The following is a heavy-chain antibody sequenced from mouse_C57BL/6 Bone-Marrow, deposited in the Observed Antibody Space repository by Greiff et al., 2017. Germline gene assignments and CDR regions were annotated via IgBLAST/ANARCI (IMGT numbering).Heavy chain of an antibody. CDR3: AREGWAAMDY. V-gene: IGHV1-19*01. D-gene: IGHD3-3*01. J-gene: IGHJ4*01. Sequence: VQLQQSGPVLVKPGASVKMSCKASGYTFTDYYMNWVKQSHGKSLEWIGVINPYNGGTSYNQKFKGKATLTVDKSSSTAYMELHSLTSEDSAVYYCAREGWAAMDYWGQGTSVTVSS. CDR1: GYTFTDYY. CDR2: INPYNGGT.